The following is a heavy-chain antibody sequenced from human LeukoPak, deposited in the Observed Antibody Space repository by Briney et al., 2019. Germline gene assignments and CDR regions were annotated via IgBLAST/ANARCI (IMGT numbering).Heavy chain of an antibody. D-gene: IGHD3-10*01. CDR3: ARDITLTRGGRSDY. Sequence: GGSLRLSCAASGFTFSNYWMYWVRQAPGKRLVWVSRIYSDGKTTNYADSVKGRFSISRDNAKNTLYLQMNSLRAEDTAVYYCARDITLTRGGRSDYWGQGTLVTVSA. V-gene: IGHV3-74*01. J-gene: IGHJ4*02. CDR1: GFTFSNYW. CDR2: IYSDGKTT.